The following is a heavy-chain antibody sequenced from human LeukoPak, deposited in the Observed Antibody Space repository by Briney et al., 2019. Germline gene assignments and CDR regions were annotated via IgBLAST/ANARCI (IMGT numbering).Heavy chain of an antibody. CDR1: GFTFNNYW. J-gene: IGHJ4*02. V-gene: IGHV3-7*01. Sequence: GGSLRLSCAASGFTFNNYWMSWVRQAPGKGLEWVASIKQDGSEKIYVDSVKGRFTISRDNAKNSLFLQMNSLRAEDTAVYYCARDSPSSTSWGYWGQGTLVTVSS. CDR3: ARDSPSSTSWGY. D-gene: IGHD2-2*01. CDR2: IKQDGSEK.